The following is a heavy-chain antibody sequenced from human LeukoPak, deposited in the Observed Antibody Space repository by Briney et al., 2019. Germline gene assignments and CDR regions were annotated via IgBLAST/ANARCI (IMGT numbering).Heavy chain of an antibody. J-gene: IGHJ4*02. CDR1: GGSISSYY. D-gene: IGHD4-17*01. Sequence: SETLSLTCTVSGGSISSYYWSWIRQPPGKGLEWIGYIYYSGSTNYNPSLKSRVTISVGTSKNQFSLKLSSVTAADTAVYYCARQTGATVTTYFDYWGQGTLVTVSS. CDR2: IYYSGST. CDR3: ARQTGATVTTYFDY. V-gene: IGHV4-59*01.